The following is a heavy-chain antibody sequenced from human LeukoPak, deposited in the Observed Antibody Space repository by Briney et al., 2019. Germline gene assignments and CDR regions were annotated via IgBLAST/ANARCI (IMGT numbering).Heavy chain of an antibody. D-gene: IGHD1-26*01. J-gene: IGHJ5*02. V-gene: IGHV1-18*01. Sequence: ASVKVSCKASGYTFTSYGISWVRQAPGQGLEWMGWISAYNGNTNYAQKLQGRVTMATDTSTSTAYMELRSLRSDDTAVYHCARPVVGATTSWFDPWGQGTLVTVSS. CDR3: ARPVVGATTSWFDP. CDR2: ISAYNGNT. CDR1: GYTFTSYG.